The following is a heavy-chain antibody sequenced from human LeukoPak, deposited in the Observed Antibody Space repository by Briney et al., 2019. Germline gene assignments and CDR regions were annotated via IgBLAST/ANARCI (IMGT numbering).Heavy chain of an antibody. CDR1: GFTFSNAW. D-gene: IGHD2-2*01. V-gene: IGHV3-15*01. Sequence: GGSLRLSCAASGFTFSNAWMSWVRQAPGKGLEWVGRIKSKTDGGTTDYAAPVKGRFTISRDDSKNTLYLQMNSLKTEDTAVYYCTTSETLLYCSSTSCYYYYYYMDVWGKGTTVTVSS. J-gene: IGHJ6*03. CDR3: TTSETLLYCSSTSCYYYYYYMDV. CDR2: IKSKTDGGTT.